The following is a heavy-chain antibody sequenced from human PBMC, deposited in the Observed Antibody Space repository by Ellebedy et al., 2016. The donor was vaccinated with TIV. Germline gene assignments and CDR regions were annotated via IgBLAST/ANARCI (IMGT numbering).Heavy chain of an antibody. J-gene: IGHJ6*02. D-gene: IGHD3-10*01. Sequence: ASVKVSXXTSGYIFGDFEITWVRQAPGQGLEWMGGHKNYAQRFQGRVRVTTDASRSTGYMELRSLTSDDTAVYYCARTWTSVRGVLDVWGQGTTISVSS. CDR1: GYIFGDFE. V-gene: IGHV1-18*01. CDR3: ARTWTSVRGVLDV. CDR2: HK.